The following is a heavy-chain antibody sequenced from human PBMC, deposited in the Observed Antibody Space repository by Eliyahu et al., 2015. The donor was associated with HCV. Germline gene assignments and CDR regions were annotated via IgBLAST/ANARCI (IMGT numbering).Heavy chain of an antibody. D-gene: IGHD3-10*01. Sequence: QVQLVQSGAEVKKPGASVKVSCTASGYTFTSYGISWVRQAPGQGLEGMGWISAYNGNTNYAQKLQGRVTMTTDTSTSTAYMELRSLRSDDTAVYYCARRPPPMVRGEGLDYWGQGTLVTVSS. J-gene: IGHJ4*02. CDR3: ARRPPPMVRGEGLDY. V-gene: IGHV1-18*01. CDR2: ISAYNGNT. CDR1: GYTFTSYG.